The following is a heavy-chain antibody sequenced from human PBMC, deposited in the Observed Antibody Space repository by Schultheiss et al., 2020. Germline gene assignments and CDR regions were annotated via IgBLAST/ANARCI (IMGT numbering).Heavy chain of an antibody. D-gene: IGHD6-13*01. V-gene: IGHV3-30-3*02. CDR3: AKRATSSWYEYYYYGMDV. CDR1: GFTFGDYA. Sequence: GGSLRLSCTASGFTFGDYAMSWVRQAPGKGLEWLAVISKDGNSKYYADSVKGRFTISRDNSKNTLYLQMNSLRAEDTAVYYCAKRATSSWYEYYYYGMDVWGQGTTVTVSS. CDR2: ISKDGNSK. J-gene: IGHJ6*02.